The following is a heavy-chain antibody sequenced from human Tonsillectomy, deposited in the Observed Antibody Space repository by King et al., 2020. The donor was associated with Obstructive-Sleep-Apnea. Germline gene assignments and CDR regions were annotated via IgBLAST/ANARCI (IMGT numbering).Heavy chain of an antibody. CDR3: ARDGYIVATTDISRPFDY. CDR2: MFHSGST. J-gene: IGHJ4*02. V-gene: IGHV4-38-2*02. Sequence: QLQESGPGLVKPSETLSLTCTVSGYSINSGYYWGWIRQPPGKGLEWIASMFHSGSTYYNPSLKSRVTLPVDTSRNQFSLKLTSVTAADTAVYYCARDGYIVATTDISRPFDYWGQGTLVTVSS. D-gene: IGHD5-12*01. CDR1: GYSINSGYY.